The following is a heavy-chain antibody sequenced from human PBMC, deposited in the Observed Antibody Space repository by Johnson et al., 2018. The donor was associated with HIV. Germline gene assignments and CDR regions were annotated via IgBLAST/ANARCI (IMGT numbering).Heavy chain of an antibody. CDR3: VRTSCTGARCLGYDPFDV. Sequence: VQLVESGGGLVQPGGSLRLSCGASGFTFNDHWMQWVRQAPGKGLVWVPRINGDGSRTSYADSVKGRFTIARDNAKNTRFLEMKSLRAEDTAVYYCVRTSCTGARCLGYDPFDVWGQGTMVTVSS. V-gene: IGHV3-74*01. D-gene: IGHD3-16*01. CDR1: GFTFNDHW. CDR2: INGDGSRT. J-gene: IGHJ3*01.